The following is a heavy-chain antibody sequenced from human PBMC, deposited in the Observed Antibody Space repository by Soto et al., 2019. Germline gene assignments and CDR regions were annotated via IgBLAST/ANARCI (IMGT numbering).Heavy chain of an antibody. CDR2: INSDGSTI. D-gene: IGHD3-10*01. CDR3: ARAGNYRFDY. J-gene: IGHJ4*02. Sequence: PGGSLRLSCVASGFTFSNSWVHWVRQAPGKGLVWVSRINSDGSTINYADSVKGRFTISRDNAKNTLYLQMNSLRVEDTAVYYCARAGNYRFDYWGQGTLVTVSS. CDR1: GFTFSNSW. V-gene: IGHV3-74*01.